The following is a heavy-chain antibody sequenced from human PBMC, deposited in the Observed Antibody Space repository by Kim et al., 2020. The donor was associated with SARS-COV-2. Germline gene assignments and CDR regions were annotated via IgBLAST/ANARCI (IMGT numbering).Heavy chain of an antibody. Sequence: SETLSLTCTVSGGSISSSSYYWGWIRQPPGKGLEWIGSIYYSGSTYYNPSLKSRVTISVDTSKNQFSLKLSSVTAADTAVYYCARDRMGSSGPKPFDYWGQGTLVPVSS. J-gene: IGHJ4*02. CDR3: ARDRMGSSGPKPFDY. CDR1: GGSISSSSYY. V-gene: IGHV4-39*07. D-gene: IGHD3-22*01. CDR2: IYYSGST.